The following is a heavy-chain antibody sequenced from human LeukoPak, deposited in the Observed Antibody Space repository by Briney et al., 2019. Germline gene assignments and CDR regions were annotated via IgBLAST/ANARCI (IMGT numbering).Heavy chain of an antibody. V-gene: IGHV3-30*02. J-gene: IGHJ5*02. CDR3: AKDVQVPAALNWFDP. D-gene: IGHD2-2*01. CDR2: IRYDGSNK. Sequence: GGSLRLSCAASGFTFSSYGMHWVRQAPGKGLEWVAFIRYDGSNKYYADSVKGRFTISRDNSKNTLYLQMNSLRAEDTAVYYCAKDVQVPAALNWFDPWGQGTLVTVSS. CDR1: GFTFSSYG.